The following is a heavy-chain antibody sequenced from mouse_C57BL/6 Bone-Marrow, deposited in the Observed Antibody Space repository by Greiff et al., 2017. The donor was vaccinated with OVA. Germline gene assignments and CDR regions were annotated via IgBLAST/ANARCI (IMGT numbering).Heavy chain of an antibody. J-gene: IGHJ4*01. CDR1: GFTFSSYA. CDR2: ISSGGDYV. Sequence: EVKLMESGEGLVKPGGSLKLSCAASGFTFSSYAMSWVRQTPEKRLEWVAYISSGGDYVYYADTVKGRFTISRDNARNTLYLQMSSLKSEDTAMYYCTRDYYGSVMDYWGQGTSVTVSS. CDR3: TRDYYGSVMDY. V-gene: IGHV5-9-1*02. D-gene: IGHD1-1*01.